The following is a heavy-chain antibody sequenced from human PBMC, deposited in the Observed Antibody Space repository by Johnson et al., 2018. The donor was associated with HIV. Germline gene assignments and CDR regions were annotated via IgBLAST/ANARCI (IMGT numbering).Heavy chain of an antibody. CDR3: ARGLLWFGELLEAFDI. CDR2: IYSGGST. D-gene: IGHD3-10*01. Sequence: EMQLVESGGGLEQPGGSLRLSCAASGITFSSYAMSWVRQAPGKGLEWVSVIYSGGSTCYADSVKGSFTISRDNSKNTLYLQMNSLRTEDTAVYYCARGLLWFGELLEAFDIWGQGTMVTVSS. CDR1: GITFSSYA. V-gene: IGHV3-66*01. J-gene: IGHJ3*02.